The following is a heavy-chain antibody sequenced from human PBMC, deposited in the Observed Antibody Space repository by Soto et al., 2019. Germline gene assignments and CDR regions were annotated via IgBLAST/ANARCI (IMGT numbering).Heavy chain of an antibody. J-gene: IGHJ4*02. CDR3: ARLSQYAYDFDY. V-gene: IGHV2-26*01. CDR2: ILSSGEK. Sequence: QVNLKESGPVLVKPTETITLTCTVSGFSLSNAIEGESWIRQSPGKALEWLAHILSSGEKSYSTSLKSRVTISKDTSRSQVVLTMTRMDPVDRATYYCARLSQYAYDFDYWGQGTLVTVSS. CDR1: GFSLSNAIEG. D-gene: IGHD2-2*01.